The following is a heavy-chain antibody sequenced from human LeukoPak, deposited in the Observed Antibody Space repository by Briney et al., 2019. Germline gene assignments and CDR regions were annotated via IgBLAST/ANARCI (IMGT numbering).Heavy chain of an antibody. D-gene: IGHD1-26*01. Sequence: GGSLRLSCAASGFTFSDHYMDWVRQAPGKGLEWVGRIRNKHNSYSTEYAASVKGRFTISRDDSKNSLYLQMNSLKTEDTAVYYCARVRMVRATSGDNFDYWGQGTLVTVSS. CDR3: ARVRMVRATSGDNFDY. J-gene: IGHJ4*02. V-gene: IGHV3-72*01. CDR2: IRNKHNSYST. CDR1: GFTFSDHY.